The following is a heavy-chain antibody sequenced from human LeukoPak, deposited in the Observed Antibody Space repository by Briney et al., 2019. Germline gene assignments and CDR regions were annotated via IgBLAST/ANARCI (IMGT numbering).Heavy chain of an antibody. J-gene: IGHJ4*02. CDR3: ARDIRYFDWLSPYYFDY. V-gene: IGHV4-38-2*02. D-gene: IGHD3-9*01. CDR2: IYHSGST. CDR1: GYSISSGYY. Sequence: KTSETLCLTCAVSGYSISSGYYWGWIRQPPGKGLEWIGSIYHSGSTYYNPSLKSRVTISVDTSKNQFSLKLSSVTAADTAVYYCARDIRYFDWLSPYYFDYWGQGTLVTVSS.